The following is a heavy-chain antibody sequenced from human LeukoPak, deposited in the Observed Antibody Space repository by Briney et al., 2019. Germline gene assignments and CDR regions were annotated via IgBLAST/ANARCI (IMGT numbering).Heavy chain of an antibody. J-gene: IGHJ4*02. CDR1: GGSFNGYY. V-gene: IGHV4-34*01. D-gene: IGHD3-10*01. CDR3: ARARGAEAIDS. CDR2: INHGGDT. Sequence: SETLSLTCAVYGGSFNGYYWSWVRQPPGRGPEWIGEINHGGDTNYDPSLKSRVTLSVDTPKNQFSLKLRSVTAADTASYYCARARGAEAIDSWGQGTLVTVSS.